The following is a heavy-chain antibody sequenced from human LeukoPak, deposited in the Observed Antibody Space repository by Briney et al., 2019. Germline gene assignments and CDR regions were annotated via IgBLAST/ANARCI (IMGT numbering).Heavy chain of an antibody. CDR2: IKQDGSEK. Sequence: GGSLRLSCAASGFTFSSYWMSWVRQAPGKGVEWVANIKQDGSEKYYVDSVKGRFTISRDNAKNSLYLQMNSLRAEDTAVYYCARGGELLWFGELSGNWFDPWGQGTLVTVSS. V-gene: IGHV3-7*01. CDR3: ARGGELLWFGELSGNWFDP. D-gene: IGHD3-10*01. J-gene: IGHJ5*02. CDR1: GFTFSSYW.